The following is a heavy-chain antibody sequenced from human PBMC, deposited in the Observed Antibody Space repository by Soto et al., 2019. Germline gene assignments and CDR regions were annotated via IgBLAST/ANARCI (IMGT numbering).Heavy chain of an antibody. J-gene: IGHJ4*02. V-gene: IGHV4-30-4*01. D-gene: IGHD6-25*01. CDR3: ARVSIAADGPFIGH. CDR1: GGSISSGNYY. CDR2: IFHTGST. Sequence: SETLSLTCTVSGGSISSGNYYWSWIRQPPGKGLEWIGYIFHTGSTYFNPSLRSRVSISIDTSKSHFSLKLTSVTAADTAMFYCARVSIAADGPFIGHWGQGALVTVSS.